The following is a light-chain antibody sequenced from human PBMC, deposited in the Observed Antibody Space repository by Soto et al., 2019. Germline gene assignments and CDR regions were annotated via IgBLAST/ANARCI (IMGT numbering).Light chain of an antibody. CDR1: SSDVGGYNY. CDR2: EVS. J-gene: IGLJ2*01. V-gene: IGLV2-14*01. CDR3: SSYTSSSTVV. Sequence: QSALTQPASVSGSPGQSITISCTGTSSDVGGYNYVSWYQQHPGKAPKLMIYEVSNRPSGVSNRFSGSKSGNTASLTISGLQAEDEADYYRSSYTSSSTVVFGGGTKVTVL.